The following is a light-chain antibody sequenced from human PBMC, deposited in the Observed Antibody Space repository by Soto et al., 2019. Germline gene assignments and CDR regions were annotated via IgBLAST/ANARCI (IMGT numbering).Light chain of an antibody. CDR2: EVS. V-gene: IGLV2-14*01. J-gene: IGLJ2*01. CDR3: SSYTSSSTPYVV. CDR1: SSDVGGYNY. Sequence: QSALTQPASVSGSPGQSITISCTGTSSDVGGYNYVSWYQQHPGKAPKLMIYEVSNRPSGVSNRFSGSKSGNTASLTISGLQAEDEADYYCSSYTSSSTPYVVFGRGTKLTVL.